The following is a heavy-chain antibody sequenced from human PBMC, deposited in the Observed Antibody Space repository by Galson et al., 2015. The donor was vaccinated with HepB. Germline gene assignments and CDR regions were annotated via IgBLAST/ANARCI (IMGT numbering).Heavy chain of an antibody. CDR1: AFTFSDYY. CDR3: ARAALGWFDP. J-gene: IGHJ5*02. V-gene: IGHV3-11*01. D-gene: IGHD6-25*01. Sequence: PLRLSCADSAFTFSDYYMTWIRQAPGKGLEWISYISDSGDTIYYADSVMGRFTISRDNANNSLYLQMNSLRDEDTAVYYRARAALGWFDPWGQGTLVTVSS. CDR2: ISDSGDTI.